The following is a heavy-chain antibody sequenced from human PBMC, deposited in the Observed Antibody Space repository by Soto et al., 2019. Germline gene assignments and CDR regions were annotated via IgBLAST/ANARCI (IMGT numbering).Heavy chain of an antibody. J-gene: IGHJ4*02. D-gene: IGHD2-15*01. CDR2: VYPGDSDT. CDR1: GYNFTNYW. V-gene: IGHV5-51*01. CDR3: ARPYCSGGSCYSFDY. Sequence: LKISCKGSGYNFTNYWIAWVRQMPGKGLEWMGIVYPGDSDTRYNPSFQGQVTISADKSNSTAYLQWSGLKASDTAIYYCARPYCSGGSCYSFDYWGQGTLVTVSS.